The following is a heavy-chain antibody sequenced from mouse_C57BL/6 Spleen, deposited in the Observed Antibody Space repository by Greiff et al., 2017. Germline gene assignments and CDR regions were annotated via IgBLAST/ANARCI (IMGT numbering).Heavy chain of an antibody. CDR2: ISSGGSYT. J-gene: IGHJ2*01. D-gene: IGHD1-1*01. V-gene: IGHV5-6*01. CDR3: ERDEGSSYDYFDY. Sequence: EVQRVESGGDLVKPGGSLKLSCAASGFTFSSYGMSWVRQTPDKGLEWVATISSGGSYTNYPDSVKGRFTISRDNAKNTPYLQMSSLKSEDTAMYYCERDEGSSYDYFDYWGQGTTPTVSS. CDR1: GFTFSSYG.